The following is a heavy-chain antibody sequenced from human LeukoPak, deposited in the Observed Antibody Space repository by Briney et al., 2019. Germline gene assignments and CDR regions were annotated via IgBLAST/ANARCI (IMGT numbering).Heavy chain of an antibody. V-gene: IGHV3-30-3*01. Sequence: GGSLRLSCAASGFTFSSYAMHWVRQAPGKGLEWVAVISYDGSNKYYADSVKGRFTISRDNSKNTLYLQMNSLRAEDTAVYYCARQPGVVIISAVDYWGQGTLVTVSS. D-gene: IGHD3-3*01. CDR3: ARQPGVVIISAVDY. CDR1: GFTFSSYA. J-gene: IGHJ4*02. CDR2: ISYDGSNK.